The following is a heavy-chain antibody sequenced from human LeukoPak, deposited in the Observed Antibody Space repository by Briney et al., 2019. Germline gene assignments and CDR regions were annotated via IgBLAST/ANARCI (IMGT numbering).Heavy chain of an antibody. D-gene: IGHD3-3*01. Sequence: PSETLSLTCTVSGGSISSYYWSWIRQPPGKGLEWIGYIYYSGSTNYNPSHKSRVTISVDTSKNQFSLKLSSVTAADTAVYYCARGLPPLRFLSRFDPWGQGTLVTVSS. CDR3: ARGLPPLRFLSRFDP. J-gene: IGHJ5*02. CDR1: GGSISSYY. V-gene: IGHV4-59*01. CDR2: IYYSGST.